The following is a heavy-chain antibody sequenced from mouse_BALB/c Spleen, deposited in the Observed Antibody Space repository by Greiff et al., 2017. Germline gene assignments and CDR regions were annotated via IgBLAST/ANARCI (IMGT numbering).Heavy chain of an antibody. J-gene: IGHJ3*01. Sequence: QVQLQQSGAELMKPGASVKISCKATGYTFSSYWIEWVKQRPGHGLEWIGEILPGSGSTNYNEKFKGKATFTADTSSNTAYMQLSSLTSEDSAVYYCARGPYYDGYPAWFAYWGQGTLVTVSA. CDR2: ILPGSGST. D-gene: IGHD2-3*01. CDR1: GYTFSSYW. V-gene: IGHV1-9*01. CDR3: ARGPYYDGYPAWFAY.